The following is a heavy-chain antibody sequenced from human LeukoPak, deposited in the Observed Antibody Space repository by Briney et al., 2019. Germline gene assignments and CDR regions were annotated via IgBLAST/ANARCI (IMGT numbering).Heavy chain of an antibody. V-gene: IGHV3-21*01. CDR1: GFTFSSYS. CDR2: ISSSSSYI. D-gene: IGHD3-22*01. CDR3: ARAYYDSSGYPYFQH. Sequence: GGSLRLSCAASGFTFSSYSMNWVRQAPGKGLKWVSSISSSSSYIYYADSVKGRFTISRDNAKNSLYLQMNSLRAEDTAVYYCARAYYDSSGYPYFQHWGQGTLVTVSS. J-gene: IGHJ1*01.